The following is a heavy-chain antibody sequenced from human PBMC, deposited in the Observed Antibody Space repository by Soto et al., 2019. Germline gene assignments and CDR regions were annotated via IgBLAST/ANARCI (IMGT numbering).Heavy chain of an antibody. V-gene: IGHV4-39*01. J-gene: IGHJ4*02. D-gene: IGHD6-13*01. CDR3: ARHSGSSWYLFDY. CDR1: GGSISSSSYY. Sequence: SETLSLTCTVSGGSISSSSYYWGWIRQPPGKGLEWIGSIYYSGSTYYNPSLKSRVTISVDTSKNQFSLKLSSVTAADTAVYYCARHSGSSWYLFDYWGQGTLVTVSS. CDR2: IYYSGST.